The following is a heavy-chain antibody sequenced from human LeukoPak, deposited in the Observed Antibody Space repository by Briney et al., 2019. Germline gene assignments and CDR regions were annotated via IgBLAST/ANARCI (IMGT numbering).Heavy chain of an antibody. CDR1: GFTFTTYS. J-gene: IGHJ4*02. CDR2: ISSGSSAI. D-gene: IGHD3-10*01. CDR3: VSESGGLAGSGSYFDY. Sequence: PGGSLRLSCEASGFTFTTYSMTWVRQAPGKGLEWVSIISSGSSAIFSADALKGRFTISRDDAKNSLYLQMNSLRAEDTAVYYCVSESGGLAGSGSYFDYWGQGTLVTVSP. V-gene: IGHV3-21*01.